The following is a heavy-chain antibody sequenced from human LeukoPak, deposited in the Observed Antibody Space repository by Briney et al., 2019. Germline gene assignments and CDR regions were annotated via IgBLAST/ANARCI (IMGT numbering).Heavy chain of an antibody. CDR2: INHSGST. J-gene: IGHJ5*02. CDR3: ARVWKSNWFDP. V-gene: IGHV4-34*01. CDR1: GGSFSGYY. Sequence: SETLSLTCAVYGGSFSGYYWSWIRQPPGKGLEWIGEINHSGSTYYNPSLKSQVSISINTSKNQFSLRLSSVTAADTAVYYCARVWKSNWFDPWGQGTLVTVSS. D-gene: IGHD1-1*01.